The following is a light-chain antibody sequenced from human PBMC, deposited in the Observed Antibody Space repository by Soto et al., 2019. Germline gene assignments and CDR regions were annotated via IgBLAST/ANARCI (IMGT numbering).Light chain of an antibody. CDR2: AAS. V-gene: IGKV3-20*01. CDR1: QSVSSYY. CDR3: QQYGSSPLT. J-gene: IGKJ1*01. Sequence: EIVLTQSPGTLSLSPGERATLSCRASQSVSSYYLAWYQQKPGQAPRLLIYAASSRATGIPDRFSGCGSETDFTLTSSRLEPEDFAVYYCQQYGSSPLTFGQGTKVEIK.